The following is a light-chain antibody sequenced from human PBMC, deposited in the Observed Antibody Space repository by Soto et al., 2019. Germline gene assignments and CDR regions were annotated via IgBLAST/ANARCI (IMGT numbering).Light chain of an antibody. Sequence: QSVLTQPASVSGSPGQSITISCTGTSSDVGGYKYVSWYQHHPGKAPKLILYEVSNRPSGVSNRFSGSKSGDTASLIISGLQAEDEADYYCRSYRSRNTLVFGGGTQLTVL. J-gene: IGLJ7*01. CDR2: EVS. V-gene: IGLV2-14*01. CDR3: RSYRSRNTLV. CDR1: SSDVGGYKY.